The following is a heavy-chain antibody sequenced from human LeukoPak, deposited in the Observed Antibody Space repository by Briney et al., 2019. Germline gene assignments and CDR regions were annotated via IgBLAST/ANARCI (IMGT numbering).Heavy chain of an antibody. Sequence: ASVKVSCKASGYTFTGYYMHWVRQAPGQGLEWMGWINPNSGGINYAQKFQGRVTMTRDTSISTAYMELSRLRSDDTAVYYCARDNNIVVVPAARYNWFDPWGQGTLVTVSS. V-gene: IGHV1-2*02. CDR2: INPNSGGI. J-gene: IGHJ5*02. D-gene: IGHD2-2*01. CDR1: GYTFTGYY. CDR3: ARDNNIVVVPAARYNWFDP.